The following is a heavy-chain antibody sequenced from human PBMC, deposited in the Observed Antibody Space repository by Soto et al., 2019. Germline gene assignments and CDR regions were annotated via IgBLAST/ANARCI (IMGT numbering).Heavy chain of an antibody. J-gene: IGHJ3*02. D-gene: IGHD5-12*01. CDR1: GFTFSSYA. V-gene: IGHV3-30*04. CDR3: AKAVATILGCAFDI. CDR2: ISYDGSDE. Sequence: QVQLVESGGGVVQPGRSLRLSCAASGFTFSSYAMHWVRQAPGKGLEWVAVISYDGSDEYYEDSVKGRFTISRDNSKNTVYLQMNSLRTEDTAVYYCAKAVATILGCAFDIWGQGTMVTVSS.